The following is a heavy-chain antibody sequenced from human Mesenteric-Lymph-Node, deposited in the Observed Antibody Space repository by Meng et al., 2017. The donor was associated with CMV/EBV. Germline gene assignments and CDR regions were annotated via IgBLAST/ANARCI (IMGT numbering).Heavy chain of an antibody. D-gene: IGHD3-9*01. CDR3: ARVPTYYDILTGYYPTYYFDY. Sequence: YYVHWVRHALGQGLAWMGRINPNSGGTNYAQKFQGRVTMTRDTSISTAYMELSRLRSDDTAAYYCARVPTYYDILTGYYPTYYFDYWGQGTLVTVSS. V-gene: IGHV1-2*06. CDR2: INPNSGGT. J-gene: IGHJ4*02. CDR1: YY.